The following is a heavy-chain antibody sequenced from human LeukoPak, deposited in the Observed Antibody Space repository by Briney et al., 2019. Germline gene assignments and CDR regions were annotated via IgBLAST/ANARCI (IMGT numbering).Heavy chain of an antibody. V-gene: IGHV3-11*04. CDR3: VRRGNRWGDY. D-gene: IGHD3-16*01. CDR2: ISSTGSTT. J-gene: IGHJ4*02. Sequence: GGSLRLSCAASGFTFSDFYMSWIRQAPGKGLQWISSISSTGSTTFYADSVKGRFTISRDNAKNSLYLQMNSLRAEDTAVYYCVRRGNRWGDYWGQGTLVTVSS. CDR1: GFTFSDFY.